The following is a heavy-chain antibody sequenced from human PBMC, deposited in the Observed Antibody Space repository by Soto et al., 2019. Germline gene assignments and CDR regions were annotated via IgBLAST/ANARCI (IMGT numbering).Heavy chain of an antibody. J-gene: IGHJ3*01. D-gene: IGHD4-17*01. CDR1: GGSISSSSYY. Sequence: SETLSLTCTVSGGSISSSSYYWGWIRQPPGKGLEWIGSIYYSGSTYYNPSLKSRVTISVDTSKNQFSLKLSSVTAADTAVYYCASPPFPPHGYGDYLDAFYFSSQGTMDTGSS. V-gene: IGHV4-39*01. CDR2: IYYSGST. CDR3: ASPPFPPHGYGDYLDAFYF.